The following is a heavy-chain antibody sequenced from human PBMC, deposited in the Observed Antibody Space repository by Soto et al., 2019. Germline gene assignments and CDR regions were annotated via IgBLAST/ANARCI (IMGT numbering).Heavy chain of an antibody. CDR3: ARDRPRDYYYYYGMDV. CDR1: GGSVSSGSYY. CDR2: IYYSGST. J-gene: IGHJ6*02. Sequence: SETLSLTCTVSGGSVSSGSYYWSWIRQPPGKGLEWIGYIYYSGSTNYNPSLKSRVTISVDTSKNQFSLKLSSVTAADTAVYYCARDRPRDYYYYYGMDVWGQGTTVTVSS. V-gene: IGHV4-61*01.